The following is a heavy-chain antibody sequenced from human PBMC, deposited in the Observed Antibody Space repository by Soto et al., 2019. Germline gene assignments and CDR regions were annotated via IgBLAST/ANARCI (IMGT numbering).Heavy chain of an antibody. CDR3: ARGYCSGDGCYPGWFDP. CDR1: GGSITSGSYS. Sequence: NPSETLSLTCAVSGGSITSGSYSWGWIRQPPGKGLEWIGYIYHSGSTFYNPSLKSRVTISVDRSKNQFSLKLTSVSAADTAVYYCARGYCSGDGCYPGWFDPWGRGTLVTVSS. V-gene: IGHV4-30-2*01. CDR2: IYHSGST. D-gene: IGHD2-15*01. J-gene: IGHJ5*02.